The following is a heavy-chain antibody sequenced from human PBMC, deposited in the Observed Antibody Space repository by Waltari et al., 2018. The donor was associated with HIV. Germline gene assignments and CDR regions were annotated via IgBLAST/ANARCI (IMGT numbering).Heavy chain of an antibody. CDR1: GGSISSSSYY. CDR3: ARQVVLVVPAAPDY. V-gene: IGHV4-39*01. J-gene: IGHJ4*02. CDR2: IYYSGST. D-gene: IGHD2-2*01. Sequence: QLQLQESGPGLVKPSETLSLTCTVSGGSISSSSYYWGWIRQPPGKGLEWIGSIYYSGSTYYNPSLKSRVTISVDTSKNQFSLKLSSVTAADTAVYYCARQVVLVVPAAPDYWGQGTLVTVSS.